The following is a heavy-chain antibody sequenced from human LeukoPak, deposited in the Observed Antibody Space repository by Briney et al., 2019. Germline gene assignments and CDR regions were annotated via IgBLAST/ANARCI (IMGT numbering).Heavy chain of an antibody. D-gene: IGHD4-11*01. CDR3: TTDQRRYRDSVVSAFDI. CDR1: GITFSTAW. CDR2: IRSKTEGGKG. V-gene: IGHV3-15*01. Sequence: GGSLRLSCEGSGITFSTAWMSWVRQAPGKGLEWVGRIRSKTEGGKGDYAAPVKGRFSISRDESKNTLYLQMGSLKTEDTAVYYCTTDQRRYRDSVVSAFDICGRGTMVTVSS. J-gene: IGHJ3*02.